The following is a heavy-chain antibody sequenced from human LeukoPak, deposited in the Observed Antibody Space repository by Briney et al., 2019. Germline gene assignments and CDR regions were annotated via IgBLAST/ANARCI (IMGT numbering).Heavy chain of an antibody. Sequence: SETLSLTCAVSGYSISSGYYWGWIRQPPGKGLEWIGSIYHSGSTYYNPSLKSRVTISVDTSKNQFSLKLNSVTAADTAVYYCARVLRGYFDYWGQGTLVTVSS. CDR2: IYHSGST. D-gene: IGHD3-10*01. CDR1: GYSISSGYY. V-gene: IGHV4-38-2*01. J-gene: IGHJ4*02. CDR3: ARVLRGYFDY.